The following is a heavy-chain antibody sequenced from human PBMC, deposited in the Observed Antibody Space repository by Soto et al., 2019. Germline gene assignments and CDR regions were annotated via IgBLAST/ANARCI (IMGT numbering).Heavy chain of an antibody. V-gene: IGHV1-18*01. J-gene: IGHJ3*02. Sequence: AASVKVSCKASGYTFTSYGISWVRQAPGQGLEWMGWISAYNGNTNYAQKLQGRVTMTTDTSTSTAYMELRSLRSDDTAVYYCAILYGDYMPFDAFDIWGQGTMVTVSS. CDR2: ISAYNGNT. CDR1: GYTFTSYG. CDR3: AILYGDYMPFDAFDI. D-gene: IGHD4-17*01.